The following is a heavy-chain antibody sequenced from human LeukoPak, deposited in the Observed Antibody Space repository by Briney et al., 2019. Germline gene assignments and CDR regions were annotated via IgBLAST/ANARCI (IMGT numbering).Heavy chain of an antibody. CDR2: ISSSSSNT. CDR3: AKDGYSYGPPYYYMDV. D-gene: IGHD5-18*01. CDR1: GFTFSSYS. V-gene: IGHV3-21*01. J-gene: IGHJ6*03. Sequence: GGSLRLSCAASGFTFSSYSMNWVRQAPGKGLEWVSSISSSSSNTYYADSVKGRFTISRDNSKNTLYLQMNSLRAEDTAVYYCAKDGYSYGPPYYYMDVWGKGTTVTVSS.